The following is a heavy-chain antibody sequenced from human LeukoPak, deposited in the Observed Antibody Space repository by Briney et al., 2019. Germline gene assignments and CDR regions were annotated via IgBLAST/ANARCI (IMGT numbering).Heavy chain of an antibody. CDR1: GYTFTGYY. J-gene: IGHJ1*01. Sequence: ASVKVSCKASGYTFTGYYMHWVRQAPGQGLEWMGWINPNSGGTNYAQKFQGRVTMTRDTSISTAYMELSRLRSDDTAAYYCARDYCSGGSCYSNFQHWGQGTLVTVSS. CDR2: INPNSGGT. D-gene: IGHD2-15*01. CDR3: ARDYCSGGSCYSNFQH. V-gene: IGHV1-2*02.